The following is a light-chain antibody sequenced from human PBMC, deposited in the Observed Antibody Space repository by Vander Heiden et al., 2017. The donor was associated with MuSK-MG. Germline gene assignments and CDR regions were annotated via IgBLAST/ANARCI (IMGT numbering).Light chain of an antibody. CDR1: QSVLSSSNNKNY. CDR3: HQVHSPPWT. CDR2: WAS. Sequence: DIAMNQSLDSLAMSLGERATINCKSSQSVLSSSNNKNYLAWYQQKPGQPPKLLIYWASTRESGVPDRFSGSGSGTDFTLAISSLQAEDVAVYYCHQVHSPPWTFGQGTKVEIK. V-gene: IGKV4-1*01. J-gene: IGKJ1*01.